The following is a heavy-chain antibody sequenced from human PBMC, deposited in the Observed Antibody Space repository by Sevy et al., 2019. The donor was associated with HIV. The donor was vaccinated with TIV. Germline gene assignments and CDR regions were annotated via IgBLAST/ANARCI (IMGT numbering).Heavy chain of an antibody. V-gene: IGHV3-7*01. CDR3: ARDQTICGGGSCYPGWFDP. CDR2: INEDGSEK. CDR1: GFPFSNYW. J-gene: IGHJ5*02. Sequence: GGSLRLSCTASGFPFSNYWMSWVRQAPGKGLAWVANINEDGSEKDYVDSVKGRFTISRDNAKNSLYLQLNSLRAEDMAVYYCARDQTICGGGSCYPGWFDPWGQGPLVTVSS. D-gene: IGHD2-15*01.